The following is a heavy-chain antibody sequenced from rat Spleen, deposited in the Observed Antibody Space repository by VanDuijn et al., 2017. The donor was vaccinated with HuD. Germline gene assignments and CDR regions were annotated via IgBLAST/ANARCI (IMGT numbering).Heavy chain of an antibody. Sequence: EVQLVESGGGLVQPGRSLKLSCAASGFTFSNYYMAWVRQAPTKGLEWVASITNTGGSTYYPDSVKGRFTISRDNAKSTLYLQMNSLRSEDTATYYCTRSGRGSYYYVMDAWGQGASVTVSS. CDR2: ITNTGGST. D-gene: IGHD4-1*01. CDR1: GFTFSNYY. V-gene: IGHV5-27*01. J-gene: IGHJ4*01. CDR3: TRSGRGSYYYVMDA.